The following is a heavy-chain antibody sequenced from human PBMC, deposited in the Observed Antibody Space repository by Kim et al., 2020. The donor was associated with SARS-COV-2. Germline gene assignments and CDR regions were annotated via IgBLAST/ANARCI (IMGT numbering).Heavy chain of an antibody. CDR3: ALQPINYYDSSGYFDY. Sequence: SVKGRFTISRYNAKSSLYLQMNSLRAEDTAVYSCALQPINYYDSSGYFDYWGQGTLVTVSS. V-gene: IGHV3-21*01. D-gene: IGHD3-22*01. J-gene: IGHJ4*02.